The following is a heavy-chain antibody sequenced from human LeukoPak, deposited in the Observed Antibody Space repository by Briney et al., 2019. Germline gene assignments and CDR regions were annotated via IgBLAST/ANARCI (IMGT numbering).Heavy chain of an antibody. CDR3: AKGTAGHYQSVTDEYYHYMDV. Sequence: PSETLSLTCVFDGGYFSGFYWTWIRQAPGKGLEWIGEISYSGSTKHNPSLKSRVTIEVDTSKKQISLNLSSVTAADTAVYYCAKGTAGHYQSVTDEYYHYMDVWGKGTTVIVSS. J-gene: IGHJ6*03. CDR2: ISYSGST. V-gene: IGHV4-34*01. CDR1: GGYFSGFY. D-gene: IGHD2-21*02.